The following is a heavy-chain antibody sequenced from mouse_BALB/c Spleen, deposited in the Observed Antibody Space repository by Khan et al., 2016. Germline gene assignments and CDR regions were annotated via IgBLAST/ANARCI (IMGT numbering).Heavy chain of an antibody. V-gene: IGHV5-15*02. D-gene: IGHD1-1*01. CDR3: ARDYGSSYWYFEV. CDR2: ISNLAYSI. Sequence: EVELVESGGGLVQPGGSRKLSCAASGFTFSDYGMAWVRQAPGKGPEWVAFISNLAYSIYYADTVTGRFTISRENAKNTLYLEMSSLRSEDTAMYYCARDYGSSYWYFEVWGAGTTVTVSS. CDR1: GFTFSDYG. J-gene: IGHJ1*01.